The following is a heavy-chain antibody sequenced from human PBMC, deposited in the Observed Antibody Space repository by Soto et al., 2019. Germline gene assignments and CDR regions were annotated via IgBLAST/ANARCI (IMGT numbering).Heavy chain of an antibody. D-gene: IGHD6-13*01. CDR3: AKDLVAAAGIVRGLYYFDY. Sequence: EVQLLESGGGLVQPGGSLRLSCAASGFTFSSYAMSWVRQAPGKGLEWVSAISGSGGSTYYADSVKGRFTISRDNSKNTLYLQMNSLRAEDTAVYYCAKDLVAAAGIVRGLYYFDYWGQGTLVTVSS. CDR1: GFTFSSYA. V-gene: IGHV3-23*01. J-gene: IGHJ4*02. CDR2: ISGSGGST.